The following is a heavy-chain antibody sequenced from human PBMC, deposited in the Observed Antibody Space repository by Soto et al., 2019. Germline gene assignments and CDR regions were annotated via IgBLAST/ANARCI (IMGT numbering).Heavy chain of an antibody. CDR3: ASSGYCSDGTCYPDY. CDR1: GGSLSGSY. D-gene: IGHD2-15*01. CDR2: IHHSGST. J-gene: IGHJ4*02. V-gene: IGHV4-34*01. Sequence: QVQLQQWGAGLLKPSETLSRTCAVYGGSLSGSYWSWIRQTPWTGLEWIGEIHHSGSTYYNPSLKSRVTLSVDTSKNQFSLKLNPVTAADTAVYYCASSGYCSDGTCYPDYWGQGTLVTVSS.